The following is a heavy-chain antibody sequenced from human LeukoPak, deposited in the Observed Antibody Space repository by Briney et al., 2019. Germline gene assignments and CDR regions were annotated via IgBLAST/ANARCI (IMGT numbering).Heavy chain of an antibody. CDR2: INHSGST. V-gene: IGHV4-34*01. J-gene: IGHJ4*02. Sequence: PSETLSLTCAVYGGSFSGCYWSWIRQPPGKGLEWIGEINHSGSTNYNPSLKSRVTISVDTSKNQFSLKLSSVTAADTAVYYCAMEVPREGYYDSSGFSHWGQGTLVTVSS. CDR3: AMEVPREGYYDSSGFSH. D-gene: IGHD3-22*01. CDR1: GGSFSGCY.